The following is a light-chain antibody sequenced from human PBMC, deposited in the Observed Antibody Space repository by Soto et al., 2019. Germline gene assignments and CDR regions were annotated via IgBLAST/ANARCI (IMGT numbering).Light chain of an antibody. J-gene: IGKJ1*01. V-gene: IGKV3-20*01. CDR3: QHFGSSSRT. CDR2: GGS. CDR1: QSFSRTF. Sequence: EIVLTQSPGTLSLSPGDKATVSCRANQSFSRTFLAWYQQKPGQSPKLLIYGGSYRATSIPDRFSGSGSAADFSLTIDRLEPEDFAIYYCQHFGSSSRTFGQGTKVEVK.